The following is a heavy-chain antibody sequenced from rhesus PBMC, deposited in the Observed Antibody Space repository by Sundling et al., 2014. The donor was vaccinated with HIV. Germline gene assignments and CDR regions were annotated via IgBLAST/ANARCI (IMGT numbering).Heavy chain of an antibody. CDR2: IYGNSAAT. Sequence: QLQESGPGLVQPSETLSLTCTVSGDSVSGDTWWTWIRQPPGKGLEWIGTIYGNSAATYYHPTLKNRVTLSTDTAKNQFSLNLSSVTAANTAVYFCARTPGEHNSINYGLDSWGQGVVVTVSS. V-gene: IGHV4-143*01. CDR3: ARTPGEHNSINYGLDS. CDR1: GDSVSGDTW. D-gene: IGHD1-38*01. J-gene: IGHJ6*01.